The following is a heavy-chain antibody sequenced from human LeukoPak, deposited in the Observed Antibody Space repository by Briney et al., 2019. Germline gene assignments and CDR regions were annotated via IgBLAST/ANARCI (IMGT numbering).Heavy chain of an antibody. CDR2: INHSGST. D-gene: IGHD6-13*01. CDR1: GGSFSGYY. CDR3: ARPRYSSSWYFDS. V-gene: IGHV4-34*01. Sequence: SETLSLTCAVYGGSFSGYYWSWVRQPPGKGLEWIGEINHSGSTNSNPSLKSRVTMSVDTSKNQFSLKLSSMTAADTAVYFCARPRYSSSWYFDSWGQGTLVTVSS. J-gene: IGHJ4*02.